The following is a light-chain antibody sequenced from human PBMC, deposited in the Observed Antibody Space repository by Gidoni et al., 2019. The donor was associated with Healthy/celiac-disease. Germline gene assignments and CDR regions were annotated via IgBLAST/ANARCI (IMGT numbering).Light chain of an antibody. CDR1: QSLLHSNGYNY. V-gene: IGKV2-28*01. CDR3: MQAIQTPPYT. Sequence: DIVMTQSPLSLPVTPGEPASISCRSSQSLLHSNGYNYLDWYLQKPGQSPQLLIYLGSNRASGVPDRFSGRGSGTDFTLKSSRVEAEDVGVYYCMQAIQTPPYTFGQGTKLEIK. J-gene: IGKJ2*01. CDR2: LGS.